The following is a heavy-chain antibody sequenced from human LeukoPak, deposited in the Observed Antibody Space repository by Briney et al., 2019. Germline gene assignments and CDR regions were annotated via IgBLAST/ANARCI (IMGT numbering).Heavy chain of an antibody. CDR1: GFTFDDYA. V-gene: IGHV3-9*01. CDR3: AKDSRTYSSSWYWSDP. CDR2: ISWNSGSI. Sequence: GGSLRLSCAASGFTFDDYAMHWVRQVPGKGLEWVSGISWNSGSIGYADSVKGRFTISRDNAKKSLYLQMNSLRAEDTALYYCAKDSRTYSSSWYWSDPWGQGTLVTVSS. D-gene: IGHD6-13*01. J-gene: IGHJ5*02.